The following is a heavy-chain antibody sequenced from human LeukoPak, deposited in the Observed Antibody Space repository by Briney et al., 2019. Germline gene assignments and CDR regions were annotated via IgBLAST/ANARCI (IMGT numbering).Heavy chain of an antibody. CDR3: ARDAPSGYEDY. CDR1: GFTFSSYW. Sequence: GGSLRLSCAASGFTFSSYWMHWVRQAPGKGLVWVSRINTDGSSTSYADSVKGRFTISRDNAKNTLYLQMNSLRAEDTAVYYCARDAPSGYEDYWGQGTLVTVSS. V-gene: IGHV3-74*01. J-gene: IGHJ4*02. CDR2: INTDGSST. D-gene: IGHD5-12*01.